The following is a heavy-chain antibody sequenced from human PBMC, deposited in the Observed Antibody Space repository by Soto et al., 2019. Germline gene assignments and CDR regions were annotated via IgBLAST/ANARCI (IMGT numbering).Heavy chain of an antibody. V-gene: IGHV6-1*01. Sequence: QVQLQQSGPGLVKPSQTLSLTCAISGDSVSSNSAAWNWIRQSPSRGLEWLGRTYYRSKWYNDYAVSVKSRITINPDTSKNQFSLQLNSVTPEDTAVYYCATRALSSGWPDDAFDIWGQGTMVTVSS. CDR3: ATRALSSGWPDDAFDI. D-gene: IGHD6-19*01. CDR1: GDSVSSNSAA. J-gene: IGHJ3*02. CDR2: TYYRSKWYN.